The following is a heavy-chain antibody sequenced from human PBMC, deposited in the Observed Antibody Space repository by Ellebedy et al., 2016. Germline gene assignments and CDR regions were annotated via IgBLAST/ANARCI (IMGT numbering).Heavy chain of an antibody. Sequence: GESLKISXAASGFTFSSYAMSWVRQAPGKGLEWVSAISGSGGSTYYADSVKGRFTISRDNSKNTLYLQMNSLRAEDTAVYYCARGPRGYCSGGSCYVDYWGQGTLVTVSS. CDR1: GFTFSSYA. D-gene: IGHD2-15*01. V-gene: IGHV3-23*01. CDR2: ISGSGGST. CDR3: ARGPRGYCSGGSCYVDY. J-gene: IGHJ4*02.